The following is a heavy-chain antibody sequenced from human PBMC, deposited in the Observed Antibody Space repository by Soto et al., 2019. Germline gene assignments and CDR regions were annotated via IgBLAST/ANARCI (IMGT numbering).Heavy chain of an antibody. J-gene: IGHJ4*02. CDR2: ISSSSSYI. CDR1: GFTFSSYS. CDR3: ARDGYGAVKLYR. Sequence: EVQLVESGGGLVKPGGSLRLSCAASGFTFSSYSMNWVRQAPGKGLEWVSSISSSSSYIYYADSVKGRFTISRDNAKNSLYLQMNSLRADDTAVYYCARDGYGAVKLYRWGQGTLVTVSS. D-gene: IGHD2-8*01. V-gene: IGHV3-21*01.